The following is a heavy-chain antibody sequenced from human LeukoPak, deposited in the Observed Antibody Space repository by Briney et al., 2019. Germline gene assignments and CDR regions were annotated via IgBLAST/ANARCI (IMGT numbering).Heavy chain of an antibody. Sequence: SVKVSCKASGGTFSSYAISWVRQAPGQGLEWMGRIIPILGIANYAQKFQGRVTITADKSTSTAYMELSSLRAEDTGVYYCAKDRYYDFWSGPQGGGYWGQGTLVTVSS. J-gene: IGHJ4*02. V-gene: IGHV1-69*04. CDR1: GGTFSSYA. CDR3: AKDRYYDFWSGPQGGGY. D-gene: IGHD3-3*01. CDR2: IIPILGIA.